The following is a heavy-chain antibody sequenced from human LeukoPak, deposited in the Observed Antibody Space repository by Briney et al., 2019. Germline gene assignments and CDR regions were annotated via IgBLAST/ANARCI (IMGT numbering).Heavy chain of an antibody. CDR3: AKGGLVHRFDP. CDR2: ISGSGANT. Sequence: PGGSLRLSCAASGFTFSSYAVSWVRQAPGKGLEWVSGISGSGANTYYAASVKGRFTISRDNSKNTLYLQMNSLRADDTAVYYCAKGGLVHRFDPWGQGTLVTVSS. V-gene: IGHV3-23*01. J-gene: IGHJ5*02. CDR1: GFTFSSYA.